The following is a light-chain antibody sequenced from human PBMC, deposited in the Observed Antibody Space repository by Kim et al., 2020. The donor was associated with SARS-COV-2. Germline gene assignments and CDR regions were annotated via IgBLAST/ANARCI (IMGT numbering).Light chain of an antibody. CDR1: QSVSSSY. CDR2: GAS. J-gene: IGKJ5*01. CDR3: QQYGST. Sequence: LSLSPGERATLSCRASQSVSSSYLAWYQQKPGQAPRLLIYGASSRATGIPDRFSGSGSGTDFTLTISRLEPEDFAVYYCQQYGSTFGQGTRLEIK. V-gene: IGKV3-20*01.